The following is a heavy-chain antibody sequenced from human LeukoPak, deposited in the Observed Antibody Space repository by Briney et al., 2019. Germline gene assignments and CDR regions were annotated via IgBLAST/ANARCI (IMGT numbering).Heavy chain of an antibody. CDR2: ISSSSSYI. Sequence: PGGSLRLSCAASGFTFSSYAMSWVRQAPGKGLEWVSSISSSSSYIYYADSVKGRFTISRDNAKNSLYLQMNSLRAEDTAVYYCARVVRSYYGMDVWGQGTTVTVSS. CDR3: ARVVRSYYGMDV. V-gene: IGHV3-21*01. J-gene: IGHJ6*02. CDR1: GFTFSSYA. D-gene: IGHD3-10*01.